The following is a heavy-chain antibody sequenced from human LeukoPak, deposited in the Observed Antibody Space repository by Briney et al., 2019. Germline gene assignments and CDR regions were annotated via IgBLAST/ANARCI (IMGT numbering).Heavy chain of an antibody. CDR1: SGSISTYY. CDR3: ARMGGYSGYATH. J-gene: IGHJ4*02. Sequence: SVTLSLTCTVSSGSISTYYWSWIRQPPGKGLEWIGYIHYSGTTNYNPSLKNRVTISLDTSKNQFSLNLSSVTAADTAVYYCARMGGYSGYATHWGQGTLVTVSS. V-gene: IGHV4-59*08. CDR2: IHYSGTT. D-gene: IGHD5-12*01.